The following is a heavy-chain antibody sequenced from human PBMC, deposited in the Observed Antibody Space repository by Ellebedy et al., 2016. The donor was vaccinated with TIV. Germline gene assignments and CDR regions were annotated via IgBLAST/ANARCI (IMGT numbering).Heavy chain of an antibody. CDR1: GLTFSSFA. Sequence: GGSLRLXXAASGLTFSSFAMNWVRQAPGKGLEWVSGISNSGDSTYYADSVKGRFTISRDNSQNTLYLQMNSLRAEDTAVYYCAKGPRWQQLIPSLLDYWGQGILVTVSS. J-gene: IGHJ4*02. V-gene: IGHV3-23*01. CDR3: AKGPRWQQLIPSLLDY. D-gene: IGHD6-13*01. CDR2: ISNSGDST.